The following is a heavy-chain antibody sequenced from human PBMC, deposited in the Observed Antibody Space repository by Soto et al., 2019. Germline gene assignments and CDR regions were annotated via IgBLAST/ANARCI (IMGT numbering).Heavy chain of an antibody. CDR3: AKDPHYYGVYMDV. V-gene: IGHV3-23*01. Sequence: EVQLLESGGGLVQPGGSLRLSCAASGFTFSSYAMSWVRQTPGKGLEWVSAISGSGGSTYYADSVKGRFTISRDNSKNTLYLQMNSLRAEDTAVYYCAKDPHYYGVYMDVWGKGTTVTVSS. J-gene: IGHJ6*03. D-gene: IGHD1-26*01. CDR2: ISGSGGST. CDR1: GFTFSSYA.